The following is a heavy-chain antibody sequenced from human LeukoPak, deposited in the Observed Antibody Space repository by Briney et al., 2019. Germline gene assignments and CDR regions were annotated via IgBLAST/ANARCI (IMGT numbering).Heavy chain of an antibody. CDR1: GFTFSDYY. CDR3: TRDKRGIGFDP. D-gene: IGHD3-16*01. V-gene: IGHV3-11*01. CDR2: ISSTGSTI. J-gene: IGHJ5*02. Sequence: GGSLRLSCAASGFTFSDYYMSWIRQAPGKGLEWVSYISSTGSTIYYGGSVKGRFTISRGNAKNSLYLQMNSLRAEDTAVYYCTRDKRGIGFDPWGQGTLVTVSS.